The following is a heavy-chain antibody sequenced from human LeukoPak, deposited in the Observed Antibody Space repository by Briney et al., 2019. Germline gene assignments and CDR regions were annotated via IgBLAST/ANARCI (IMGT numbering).Heavy chain of an antibody. CDR3: ARGRFVLRYFDWPRYYDAFDI. Sequence: SETLSLTCTVSGYSISSGYYWGWIRQPPGKGLEWIGSIYHSGRTYYNPSLKSRVTISVDTSKNQFSLKLSSVTAADTAVYYCARGRFVLRYFDWPRYYDAFDIWGQGTMVTVSS. CDR1: GYSISSGYY. CDR2: IYHSGRT. V-gene: IGHV4-38-2*02. J-gene: IGHJ3*02. D-gene: IGHD3-9*01.